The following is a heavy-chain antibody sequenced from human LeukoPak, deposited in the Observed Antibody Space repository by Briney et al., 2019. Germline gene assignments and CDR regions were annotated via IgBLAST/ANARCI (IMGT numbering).Heavy chain of an antibody. V-gene: IGHV1-46*01. CDR2: INPSGGST. CDR3: ARDGHIARRGSCYSLNY. D-gene: IGHD2-15*01. Sequence: ASVKVSCKASGYTFTSYYMHWVRQAPGQGLEWMGIINPSGGSTSYAQKFQGRVTMTRDTSTSTVYMELSSLRSEDTAVYYCARDGHIARRGSCYSLNYWGQGTLVTVS. CDR1: GYTFTSYY. J-gene: IGHJ4*02.